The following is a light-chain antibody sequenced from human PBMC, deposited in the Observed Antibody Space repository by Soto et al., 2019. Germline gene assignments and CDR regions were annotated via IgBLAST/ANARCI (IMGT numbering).Light chain of an antibody. CDR3: CSYAGSGTYV. CDR2: EGT. Sequence: QSALTQPASVSGSPGQSVTISCTGTSSDVGSYNLVSWYQQHPGRAPKLVFYEGTTRPSGVSNRFSGSKSGNTASLTISGLQAEDESDYYCCSYAGSGTYVFGTGTKLTVL. J-gene: IGLJ1*01. V-gene: IGLV2-23*01. CDR1: SSDVGSYNL.